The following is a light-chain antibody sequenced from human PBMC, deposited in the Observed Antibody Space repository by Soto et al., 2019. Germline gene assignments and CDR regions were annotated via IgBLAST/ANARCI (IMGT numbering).Light chain of an antibody. CDR2: AAS. V-gene: IGKV1-12*01. J-gene: IGKJ3*01. CDR3: QQANNFPLT. CDR1: QDVRSW. Sequence: DIQMAQSPSSVSASVGDTVTITCRASQDVRSWLAWYQQRPGKAPNLLIYAASSLHTGVPSRFSGSGSETDFTLTINSLQPEDFATYYCQQANNFPLTFGPGTKVDIK.